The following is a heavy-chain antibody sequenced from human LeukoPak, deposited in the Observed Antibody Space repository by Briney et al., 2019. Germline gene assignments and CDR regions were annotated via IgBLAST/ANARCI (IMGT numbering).Heavy chain of an antibody. D-gene: IGHD7-27*01. J-gene: IGHJ6*03. CDR2: IYYSGST. CDR1: GGSISSSSYY. V-gene: IGHV4-39*01. Sequence: SETLSLTCTVSGGSISSSSYYSGWIRQPPGKGLEWIGSIYYSGSTYYNPSLKSRVTISVGTSKNQFSLKLSSVTAADTAVYYCARRVLANWGYYYYMDVWGKGTTVTVSS. CDR3: ARRVLANWGYYYYMDV.